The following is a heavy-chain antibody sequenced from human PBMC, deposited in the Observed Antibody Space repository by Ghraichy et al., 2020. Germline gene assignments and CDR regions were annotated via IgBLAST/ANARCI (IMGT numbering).Heavy chain of an antibody. CDR3: ARALHYDFWSGYSTDYYYGMDV. Sequence: GGSLRLSCAASGFTFSSYSMNWVRQAPGKGLEWVSSISSSSSYIYYADSVKGRFTISRDNAKNSLYLQMNSLRAEDTAVYYCARALHYDFWSGYSTDYYYGMDVWGQGTTVTVSS. CDR2: ISSSSSYI. CDR1: GFTFSSYS. D-gene: IGHD3-3*01. V-gene: IGHV3-21*01. J-gene: IGHJ6*02.